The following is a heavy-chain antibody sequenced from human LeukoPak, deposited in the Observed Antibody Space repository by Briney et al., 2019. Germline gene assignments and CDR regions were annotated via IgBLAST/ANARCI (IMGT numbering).Heavy chain of an antibody. CDR3: ARAPTLSTVTTVLFDY. CDR1: GGSISSYY. D-gene: IGHD4-17*01. CDR2: IYYSGST. Sequence: PSETLSLTCTVSGGSISSYYWSWIRQPPGKGLEWIGYIYYSGSTNYSPSLKSRVTISVDTSKNQFSLKLSSVTAADTAVYYCARAPTLSTVTTVLFDYWGQGTLVTVSS. V-gene: IGHV4-59*08. J-gene: IGHJ4*02.